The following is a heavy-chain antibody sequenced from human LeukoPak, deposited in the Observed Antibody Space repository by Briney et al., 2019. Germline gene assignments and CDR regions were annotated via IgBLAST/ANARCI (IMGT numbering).Heavy chain of an antibody. J-gene: IGHJ6*03. Sequence: PGGSLRLSCVVSGFSISVSEFSISDSYMTWIRQTPGKGLEWLAYISGSGSDIYFADSVKGRFTISRDNAKNSLYLQMNSLRAEDTAVYYCARDGKGLGNYMDVWGKGTTVTVSS. CDR2: ISGSGSDI. D-gene: IGHD1-14*01. CDR1: GFSISVSEFSISDSY. V-gene: IGHV3-11*04. CDR3: ARDGKGLGNYMDV.